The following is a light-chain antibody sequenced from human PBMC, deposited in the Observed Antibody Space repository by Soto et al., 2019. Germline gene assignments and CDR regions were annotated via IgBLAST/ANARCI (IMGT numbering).Light chain of an antibody. J-gene: IGKJ1*01. V-gene: IGKV3-20*01. CDR2: GAS. CDR3: QQYDTLPRT. CDR1: QSVSSSY. Sequence: ENVLTQSPGTLSLSPGERATLSCRASQSVSSSYLAWYQQEPGQAPRLLIYGASNRATDIPDRFSGSGSGTDFTLTISRLEPEDFAVYYCQQYDTLPRTFGQGTKVEIK.